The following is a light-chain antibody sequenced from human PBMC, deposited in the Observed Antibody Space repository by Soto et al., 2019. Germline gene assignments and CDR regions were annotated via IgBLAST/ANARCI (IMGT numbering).Light chain of an antibody. J-gene: IGLJ2*01. CDR1: SSDVGAYIF. V-gene: IGLV2-14*03. Sequence: QSALTQPASVSGSPGQSITISCTGTSSDVGAYIFVSWYQHHPGKAPTLMIYDVSNRPSGVSHRFSGSKSGNTASLPISGLQAEDEADYYCSSYTSSSTLGHVIFGGGTKLTVL. CDR2: DVS. CDR3: SSYTSSSTLGHVI.